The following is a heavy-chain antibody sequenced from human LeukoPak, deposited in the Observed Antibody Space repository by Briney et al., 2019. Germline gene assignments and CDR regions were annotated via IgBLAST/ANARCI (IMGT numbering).Heavy chain of an antibody. CDR2: ISYDETYK. CDR1: GFTFSNYG. D-gene: IGHD3-10*01. Sequence: GGSLRLSCAAFGFTFSNYGMHWVRQAPGKGLEWLTVISYDETYKDYADSVKGRFTISRDNSKNALYLQMNSLRAEDTAVYYCAKANAREFDYWGQGTLVTVSS. V-gene: IGHV3-30*18. J-gene: IGHJ4*02. CDR3: AKANAREFDY.